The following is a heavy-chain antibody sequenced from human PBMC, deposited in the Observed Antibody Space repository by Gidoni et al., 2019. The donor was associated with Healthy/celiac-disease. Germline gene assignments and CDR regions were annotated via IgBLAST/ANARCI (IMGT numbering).Heavy chain of an antibody. Sequence: QVQLVQSGAEVKKPGASVKVSGKASGYTFTSYYMHWVRQAPGQGLEWMGIITPSGGSTSYAQKFQGRVTMTRDTSTSTVYMELRSLRSEDTAVYYCARDPQQVGFSGSYLFDYWGQGTLVTVSS. CDR1: GYTFTSYY. CDR2: ITPSGGST. V-gene: IGHV1-46*03. CDR3: ARDPQQVGFSGSYLFDY. J-gene: IGHJ4*02. D-gene: IGHD1-26*01.